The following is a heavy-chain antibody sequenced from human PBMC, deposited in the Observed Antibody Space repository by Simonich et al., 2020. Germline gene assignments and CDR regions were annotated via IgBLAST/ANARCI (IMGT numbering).Heavy chain of an antibody. Sequence: QVQLQESGPGLVKPSETLSLTCTCSGGSTSSYDWSGIRQPPGKGLEWIGYIYYSGSTNYNPSLKSRVTISVDTSKNQFSLKLSSVTAADTAVYYCARHDRWLQFYFDYWGQGTLVTVSS. CDR3: ARHDRWLQFYFDY. CDR2: IYYSGST. CDR1: GGSTSSYD. D-gene: IGHD5-12*01. V-gene: IGHV4-59*08. J-gene: IGHJ4*02.